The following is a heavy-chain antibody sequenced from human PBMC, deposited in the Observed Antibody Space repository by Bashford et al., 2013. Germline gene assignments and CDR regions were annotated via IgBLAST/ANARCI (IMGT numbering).Heavy chain of an antibody. D-gene: IGHD5-12*01. Sequence: GGSLRLSCAASGFTFRIYDMNWVRQAPGKGLEWVSTISSASKYIYYADSVKGRFTISRDNAKNSLDLQMDSLRAEDTAVYYCARNEMVATIRGGGMDVWGQGTTVTVSS. J-gene: IGHJ6*02. CDR3: ARNEMVATIRGGGMDV. CDR1: GFTFRIYD. CDR2: ISSASKYI. V-gene: IGHV3-21*01.